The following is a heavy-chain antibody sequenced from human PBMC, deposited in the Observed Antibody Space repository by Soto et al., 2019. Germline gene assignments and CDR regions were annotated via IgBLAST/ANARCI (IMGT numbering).Heavy chain of an antibody. CDR3: ARDTRRGQSSGMYYYYYGMDV. Sequence: QVQLVQSGAEVKKPGASVKVSCKASGYTFTGYYMHWVRQAPGQGLEWMGWINPNSGGTNYAQKFQGLVTMTRDTSISTAYMELSRLRADDTAVYYCARDTRRGQSSGMYYYYYGMDVWGQGTTVTVSS. CDR1: GYTFTGYY. V-gene: IGHV1-2*04. J-gene: IGHJ6*02. D-gene: IGHD3-10*01. CDR2: INPNSGGT.